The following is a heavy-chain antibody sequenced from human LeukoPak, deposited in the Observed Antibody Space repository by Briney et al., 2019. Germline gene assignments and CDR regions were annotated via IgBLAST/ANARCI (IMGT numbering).Heavy chain of an antibody. CDR2: INHSGST. CDR1: GGSFSGYY. V-gene: IGHV4-34*01. J-gene: IGHJ4*02. D-gene: IGHD5-18*01. Sequence: PSETLSLTCAVYGGSFSGYYWSWIRQPPGKGLEWIGEINHSGSTNYNPSLKSRVTISVDTSKNQFSLKLSSVTAADTAVYYCARHSYGSSYYWGQGTLVTVSS. CDR3: ARHSYGSSYY.